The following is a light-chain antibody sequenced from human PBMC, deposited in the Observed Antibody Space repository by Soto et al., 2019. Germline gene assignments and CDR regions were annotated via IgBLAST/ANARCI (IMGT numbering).Light chain of an antibody. Sequence: EIVMTQSPVTLSVSPGERATLSCRASQSVSSNLAWYQQKPGQAPRLLIYDASSRATGIPDRFSGSGSGTDFTLTISRLEPEDLAVYYCQQYGYSPPWTFGQGTKVDIK. CDR2: DAS. V-gene: IGKV3-20*01. CDR1: QSVSSN. CDR3: QQYGYSPPWT. J-gene: IGKJ1*01.